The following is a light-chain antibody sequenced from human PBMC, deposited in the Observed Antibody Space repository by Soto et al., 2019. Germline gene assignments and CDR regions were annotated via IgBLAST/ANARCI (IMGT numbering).Light chain of an antibody. Sequence: EIVMTQSPATLSVSPGERATLSCRASQSVSSTLAWYQKKPGQAPRLLIYGASTRATGIPARFSGSGSATEFTLTISSLQSGDFAVYYCQQYNIWPPWTFGQGTKVEIK. J-gene: IGKJ1*01. CDR1: QSVSST. V-gene: IGKV3-15*01. CDR2: GAS. CDR3: QQYNIWPPWT.